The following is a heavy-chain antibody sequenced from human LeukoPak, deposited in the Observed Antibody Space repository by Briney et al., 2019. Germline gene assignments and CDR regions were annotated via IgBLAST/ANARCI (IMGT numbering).Heavy chain of an antibody. CDR2: IYYSGTT. J-gene: IGHJ4*02. V-gene: IGHV4-39*01. D-gene: IGHD5-12*01. CDR1: GCSITSSTYY. CDR3: VRQNLLVATSNPTFDY. Sequence: SETLSLTCTVSGCSITSSTYYWGWIRQPPGKGLEWIGCIYYSGTTYYNPSLKSRVTISVDTSKNQFSLKVSSVTAADTAVYYCVRQNLLVATSNPTFDYWGQGTLVTVSS.